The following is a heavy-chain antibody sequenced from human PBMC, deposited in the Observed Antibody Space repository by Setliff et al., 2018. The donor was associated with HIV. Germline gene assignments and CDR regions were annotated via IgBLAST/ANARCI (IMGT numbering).Heavy chain of an antibody. CDR3: ARGRGIAVAGAGFDY. D-gene: IGHD6-19*01. CDR2: IYTSGST. CDR1: GGSISSGSYY. Sequence: PSETLSLTCTASGGSISSGSYYWSWIRQPAGKGLEWIGRIYTSGSTNYNPSLKSRVTISVDTSKNQFSLKLSSVTAADTAVYYCARGRGIAVAGAGFDYWGQGTLVTVSS. J-gene: IGHJ4*02. V-gene: IGHV4-61*02.